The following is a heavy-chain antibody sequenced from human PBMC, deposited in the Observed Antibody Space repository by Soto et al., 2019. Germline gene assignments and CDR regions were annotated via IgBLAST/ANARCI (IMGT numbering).Heavy chain of an antibody. J-gene: IGHJ6*01. CDR2: INHSGST. D-gene: IGHD3-10*01. CDR3: ARGYRYYGSGSYYNVNYYHGMDV. Sequence: QVQLQQWGAGLLKPSETLSLTCAVYGGSFSGYYWSWIRQPPGKGLEWIGEINHSGSTNYNPSLKSRVTISVDTSKNQFARKLSSVTAAETAVYYFARGYRYYGSGSYYNVNYYHGMDVW. CDR1: GGSFSGYY. V-gene: IGHV4-34*01.